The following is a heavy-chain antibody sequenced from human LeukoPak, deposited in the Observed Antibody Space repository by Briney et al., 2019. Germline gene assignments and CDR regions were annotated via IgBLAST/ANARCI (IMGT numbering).Heavy chain of an antibody. CDR2: IHASGST. D-gene: IGHD3-10*01. V-gene: IGHV4-61*02. Sequence: SQTLSLTCTVSGGAISSGGYYWSWIRQPAGKGLEWIGRIHASGSTYYNPSLKSRVTMSVDTSKNQFSLKLSSVTAADTAVYYCARDLDGDGVYYFDYWGQGSLVTVSS. CDR3: ARDLDGDGVYYFDY. J-gene: IGHJ4*02. CDR1: GGAISSGGYY.